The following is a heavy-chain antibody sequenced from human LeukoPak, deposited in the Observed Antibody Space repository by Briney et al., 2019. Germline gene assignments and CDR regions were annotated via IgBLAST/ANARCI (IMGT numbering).Heavy chain of an antibody. J-gene: IGHJ3*02. CDR3: ANFRDGYNYLFGAFDI. Sequence: SETLSLTCTVSGGSISRYYWSWIRQPPGRGLEWIGYIYYIGSANYNPSLKSRVSISVDASKNQSSLKLSAVTAADTAGYYCANFRDGYNYLFGAFDIWGQGTMVTVSS. V-gene: IGHV4-59*01. D-gene: IGHD5-24*01. CDR1: GGSISRYY. CDR2: IYYIGSA.